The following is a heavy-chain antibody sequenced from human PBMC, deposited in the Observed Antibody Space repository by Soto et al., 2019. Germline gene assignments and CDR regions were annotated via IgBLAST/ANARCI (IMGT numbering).Heavy chain of an antibody. V-gene: IGHV3-30*18. D-gene: IGHD2-2*02. J-gene: IGHJ5*02. CDR1: GFTFSSYG. CDR2: ISDDGSTK. CDR3: AKDGRRCSSSICYTGNWFDP. Sequence: QVQLVESGGGVVQPGRSLRLACAASGFTFSSYGMHWVRQAPGKGLEWVSVISDDGSTKYYADSVKGRFTISRDSSKNTLYLQMNSLRVEDTAVYYCAKDGRRCSSSICYTGNWFDPWGQGTLVTVSS.